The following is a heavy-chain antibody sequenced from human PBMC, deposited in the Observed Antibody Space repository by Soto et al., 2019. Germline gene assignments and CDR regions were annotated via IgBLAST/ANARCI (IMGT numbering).Heavy chain of an antibody. CDR1: GFTFSSSD. V-gene: IGHV3-13*01. D-gene: IGHD3-22*01. Sequence: GGSLRLSCAASGFTFSSSDMHWVRQPTGKSLEWVSAIGSGGDTYYPDSVKGRFTISRENDKNSLFLQMNSLRAEDTAVYYCARPTYYYDSSGPPAYWGQGTLVTVSS. CDR2: IGSGGDT. CDR3: ARPTYYYDSSGPPAY. J-gene: IGHJ4*02.